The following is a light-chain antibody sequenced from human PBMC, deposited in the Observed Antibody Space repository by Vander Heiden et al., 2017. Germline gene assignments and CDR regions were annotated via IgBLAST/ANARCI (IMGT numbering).Light chain of an antibody. CDR1: QSLLHRNGYNY. CDR3: MQALQTPYT. V-gene: IGKV2-28*01. CDR2: WGS. J-gene: IGKJ2*01. Sequence: DIVVTQSPLSLPVTPGEPAPISCRSSQSLLHRNGYNYFHWFLQKPGQSPQLLIYWGSNRASGVPDRFSGSGSGRYFTLQISRVEAEDVGVYYCMQALQTPYTFGQGTKLVIK.